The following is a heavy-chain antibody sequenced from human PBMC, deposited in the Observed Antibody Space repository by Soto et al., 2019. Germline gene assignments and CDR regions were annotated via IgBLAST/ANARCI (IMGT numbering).Heavy chain of an antibody. D-gene: IGHD3-3*01. V-gene: IGHV3-23*01. CDR1: RLTFSSYA. Sequence: GGSLRLSCAASRLTFSSYAMSWVRQAPGKGLEWVSGISGSGGSTYYADSVKGRFTISRDNSKNTVYLQMNSLRAEDTAVYYCAGSLYDFWSGPGGIHYYGMDVWGQGTTVTVSS. CDR2: ISGSGGST. J-gene: IGHJ6*02. CDR3: AGSLYDFWSGPGGIHYYGMDV.